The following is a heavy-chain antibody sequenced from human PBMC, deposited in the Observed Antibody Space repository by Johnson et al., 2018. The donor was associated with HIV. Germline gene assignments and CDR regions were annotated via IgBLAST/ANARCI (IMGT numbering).Heavy chain of an antibody. CDR2: IWYDGSNK. V-gene: IGHV3-33*08. CDR3: TTHYVLGGLIAFDI. J-gene: IGHJ3*02. Sequence: QVQLVESGGGVVQPGGSLRLSCAASGFTFSSYGMHWVRQAPGKGLAWVAVIWYDGSNKYYADSVKGRFTISRDDSKNTLYLQMNSLKTEDTAVYYCTTHYVLGGLIAFDIWGQGTMVTVSS. CDR1: GFTFSSYG. D-gene: IGHD3-10*02.